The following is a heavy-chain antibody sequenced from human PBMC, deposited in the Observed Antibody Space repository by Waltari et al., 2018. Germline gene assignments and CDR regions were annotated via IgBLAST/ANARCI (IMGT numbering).Heavy chain of an antibody. Sequence: QQESGPSLVKPSETLSLTCTVSYWSISSRSYYWGWIRLAPGKGLEWIGHIYYSGSSYHNPSLKSRITMSVDSSTNQFSLTLSSVTAADTAVYYCARVLIRTSGLNFDSWGQGSLVTVSS. CDR1: YWSISSRSYY. J-gene: IGHJ4*02. CDR3: ARVLIRTSGLNFDS. V-gene: IGHV4-39*07. CDR2: IYYSGSS. D-gene: IGHD3-16*01.